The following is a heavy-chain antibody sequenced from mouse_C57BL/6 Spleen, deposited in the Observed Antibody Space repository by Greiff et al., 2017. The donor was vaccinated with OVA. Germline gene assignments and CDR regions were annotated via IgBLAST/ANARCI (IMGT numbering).Heavy chain of an antibody. J-gene: IGHJ4*01. Sequence: VQLQQSGAELVRPGTSVKMSCKASGYTFTNYWIGWAKQRPGHGLEWIGDIYPGGGYTNYNEKFKGKATLTADKSSSTAYMQFSSLTSEDSAIYYCASGSYDYAMDYWGQGTSVTVSS. CDR3: ASGSYDYAMDY. CDR1: GYTFTNYW. D-gene: IGHD1-1*02. CDR2: IYPGGGYT. V-gene: IGHV1-63*01.